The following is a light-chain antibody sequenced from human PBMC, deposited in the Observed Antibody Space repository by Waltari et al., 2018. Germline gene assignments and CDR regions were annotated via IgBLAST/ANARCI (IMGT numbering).Light chain of an antibody. CDR1: QSVKNN. CDR2: KSS. V-gene: IGKV1-5*03. CDR3: QEYDSLPVT. Sequence: DIQMTQSPSTLSAYVGDRVIITCRPSQSVKNNLAWYQQKPGKAPKVLVHKSSRLESGVPSRFSGSGYGTEFTLTISSLQPDDFATYYCQEYDSLPVTFGGGTKVEIK. J-gene: IGKJ4*01.